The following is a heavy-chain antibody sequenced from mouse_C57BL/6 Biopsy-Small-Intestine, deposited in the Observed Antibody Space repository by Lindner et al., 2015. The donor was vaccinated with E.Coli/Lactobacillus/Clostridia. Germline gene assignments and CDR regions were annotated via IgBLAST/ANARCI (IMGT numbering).Heavy chain of an antibody. CDR1: GYTFTDYN. CDR3: ARRGRGDY. D-gene: IGHD3-3*01. Sequence: VQLQESGPELGESLGASVKMSCKASGYTFTDYNMHWVKQSHGKSLEWIGYINPNNGGTSYNQKFKGKATLTVNKSSSTAYMELRSLTSEDSAVYYCARRGRGDYWGQGTTLTVSS. V-gene: IGHV1-22*01. CDR2: INPNNGGT. J-gene: IGHJ2*01.